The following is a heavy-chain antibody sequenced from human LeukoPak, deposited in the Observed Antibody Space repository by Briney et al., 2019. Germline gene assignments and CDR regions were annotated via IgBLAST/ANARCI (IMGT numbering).Heavy chain of an antibody. CDR1: GGSISSYY. CDR3: ARDKGYDSSGYYYNNLYYFDY. V-gene: IGHV4-4*07. Sequence: SETLSLTCTVSGGSISSYYWSWIRQPAGKGLEWIGRIYTSGSTNYNPSLKSRVTMSVDTSKNQFSLKLSSVTAADTAVYYCARDKGYDSSGYYYNNLYYFDYWGQGTLVTVSS. D-gene: IGHD3-22*01. J-gene: IGHJ4*02. CDR2: IYTSGST.